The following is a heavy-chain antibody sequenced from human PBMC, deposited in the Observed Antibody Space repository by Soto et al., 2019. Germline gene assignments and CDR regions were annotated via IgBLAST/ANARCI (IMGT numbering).Heavy chain of an antibody. Sequence: QVQLQESGPRLVKPSETLSLTCTVSGDSISSYYWSWIRQPPGKGLEWIGYIYHSGSTNYNPSLKSRVTISLDTSKNQFSLKLSSVTAADTAVYYCARRPSGSYGQVDFWGQGTLVTVSS. CDR2: IYHSGST. D-gene: IGHD1-26*01. V-gene: IGHV4-59*08. CDR3: ARRPSGSYGQVDF. CDR1: GDSISSYY. J-gene: IGHJ4*02.